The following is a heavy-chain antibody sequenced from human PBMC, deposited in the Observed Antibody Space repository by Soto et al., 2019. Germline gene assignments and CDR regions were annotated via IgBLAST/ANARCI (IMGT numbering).Heavy chain of an antibody. CDR2: IKSKTNGGKP. CDR3: TTDNAKYYDLWSGFGRTYGIDV. CDR1: GFTFGNAW. V-gene: IGHV3-15*01. Sequence: PGGSLKISFATFGFTFGNAWVGWVRKASRQGVEWVGRIKSKTNGGKPGYAAPVNGRFTNTRDHSKNTLYLQMNSLKTEDTAVYYCTTDNAKYYDLWSGFGRTYGIDVWGQGT. D-gene: IGHD3-3*01. J-gene: IGHJ6*01.